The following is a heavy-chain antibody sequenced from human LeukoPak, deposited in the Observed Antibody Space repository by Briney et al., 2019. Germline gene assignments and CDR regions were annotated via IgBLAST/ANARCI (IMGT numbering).Heavy chain of an antibody. J-gene: IGHJ3*02. CDR3: AKDRPYYYDSSGYEAFDI. CDR1: GLTFSSYV. CDR2: IGGTGGST. Sequence: PGGSLRLSCAASGLTFSSYVMTWVRQAPGKGLEWVSTIGGTGGSTYYADSVKGRFTISRDNSKNTLYLQMNTLRAEDTAVYYCAKDRPYYYDSSGYEAFDIWGQGTMVTVSS. D-gene: IGHD3-22*01. V-gene: IGHV3-23*01.